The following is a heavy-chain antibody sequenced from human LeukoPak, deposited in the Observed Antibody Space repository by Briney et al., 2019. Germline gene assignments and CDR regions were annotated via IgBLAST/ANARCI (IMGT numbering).Heavy chain of an antibody. Sequence: GGSLRLSCAAPGFTVSNYGMHWVRQVPGKGLEWVSVIRSNGDTTYYADSVKGRFTISRDNSKNTLYLQMNNLRAEDTALYFCANIRSGWHDFDHWGQGTLVTVSS. D-gene: IGHD6-19*01. CDR1: GFTVSNYG. V-gene: IGHV3-23*01. J-gene: IGHJ4*02. CDR2: IRSNGDTT. CDR3: ANIRSGWHDFDH.